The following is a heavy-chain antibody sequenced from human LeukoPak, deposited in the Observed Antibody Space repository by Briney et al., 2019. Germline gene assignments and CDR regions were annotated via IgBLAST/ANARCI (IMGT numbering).Heavy chain of an antibody. V-gene: IGHV1-8*03. D-gene: IGHD2-21*01. CDR3: ARGRILVGNFDY. CDR2: MNPNSGNT. J-gene: IGHJ4*02. Sequence: GASVKVSCKASGYTFTNYDINWVRQATGQGLEWMGWMNPNSGNTGYAQKFQGRVTITRNTSISTAYMVLSSLISEDTAVYYCARGRILVGNFDYWGQGTLVTVSS. CDR1: GYTFTNYD.